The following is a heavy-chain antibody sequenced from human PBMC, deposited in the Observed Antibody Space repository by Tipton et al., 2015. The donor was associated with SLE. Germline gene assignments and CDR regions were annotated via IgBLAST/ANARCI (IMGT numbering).Heavy chain of an antibody. V-gene: IGHV4/OR15-8*02. J-gene: IGHJ4*02. CDR2: IYYTSGNA. CDR1: GFTFSTYW. D-gene: IGHD1-14*01. CDR3: ARPDRY. Sequence: GFTFSTYWMTWVRQPPGKGLEWIGGIYYTSGNAYYNPSLKSRVTISLDTSKNQFSLKMTSVTAADTAVYYCARPDRYWGQGTLVIVSS.